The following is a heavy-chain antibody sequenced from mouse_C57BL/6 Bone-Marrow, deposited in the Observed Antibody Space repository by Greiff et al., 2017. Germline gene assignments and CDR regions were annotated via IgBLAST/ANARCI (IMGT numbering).Heavy chain of an antibody. CDR2: IDPSDSYT. J-gene: IGHJ3*01. CDR1: GYTFTSYW. D-gene: IGHD2-3*01. CDR3: AREGYDGYYWFAD. Sequence: QVQLQQPGAELVMPGASVKLSCKASGYTFTSYWMHWVKQRPGQGLEWIGEIDPSDSYTNYNQKFKGKSTLTVDKSSSTAYMQLSSLTSEDSAVYYCAREGYDGYYWFADWGKGTLVTVSA. V-gene: IGHV1-69*01.